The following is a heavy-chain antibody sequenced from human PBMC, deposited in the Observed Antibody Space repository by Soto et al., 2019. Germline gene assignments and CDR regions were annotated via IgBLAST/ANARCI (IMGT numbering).Heavy chain of an antibody. V-gene: IGHV3-13*01. CDR1: GFTFSSYD. CDR3: RRGPDSSSCDYGMDV. D-gene: IGHD6-6*01. J-gene: IGHJ6*02. Sequence: PGGSLRLSCSASGFTFSSYDMHWVRQATGKGLEWVSAIVTAGDTYYPGSVKVRWTISRENAKNSLYLQMHSLRSGHTAVYYSRRGPDSSSCDYGMDVWGQGTTVTVSS. CDR2: IVTAGDT.